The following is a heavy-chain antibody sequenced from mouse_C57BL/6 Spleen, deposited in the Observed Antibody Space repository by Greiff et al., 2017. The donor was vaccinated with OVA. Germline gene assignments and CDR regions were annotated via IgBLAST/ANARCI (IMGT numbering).Heavy chain of an antibody. V-gene: IGHV1-69*01. J-gene: IGHJ4*01. CDR3: ARKGNTQLGPYAMDY. CDR1: GYTFTSYW. Sequence: QVQLQQPGAELVMPGASVKLSCKASGYTFTSYWMHWVKQRPGQGLEWIGEIDPSDSYTNYNQKFKGKSTLTVDKSSSTAYMQLSSLTSEDSAVYYWARKGNTQLGPYAMDYWGQGTSVTVSS. CDR2: IDPSDSYT. D-gene: IGHD3-1*01.